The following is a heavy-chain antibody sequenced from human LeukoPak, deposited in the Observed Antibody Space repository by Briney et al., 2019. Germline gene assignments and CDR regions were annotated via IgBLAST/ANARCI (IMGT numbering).Heavy chain of an antibody. CDR3: ARDPFEGSADY. CDR2: IKQDGSEK. CDR1: GFTFSSYW. Sequence: GALRLSCAASGFTFSSYWMSWVRQAPGKGPEWVANIKQDGSEKYYVDSVKGRFTISRDNAKNSLYLQMNSLRAEDTAVYYCARDPFEGSADYWGQGTLVTVSS. V-gene: IGHV3-7*01. J-gene: IGHJ4*02. D-gene: IGHD3-9*01.